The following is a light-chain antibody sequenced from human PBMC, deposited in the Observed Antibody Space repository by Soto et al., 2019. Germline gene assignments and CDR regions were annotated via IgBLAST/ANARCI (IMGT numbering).Light chain of an antibody. CDR1: QSVSNY. CDR3: QQYGSSPH. V-gene: IGKV3-20*01. CDR2: ETS. J-gene: IGKJ5*01. Sequence: EIVLTQSPATLSLSPGERATLSCRASQSVSNYLSWYQQKPGQAPRLLMYETSRRATGIPARFSGSGSGTDFTLTISRLEPEDFAVYYCQQYGSSPHFGQGTRLEIK.